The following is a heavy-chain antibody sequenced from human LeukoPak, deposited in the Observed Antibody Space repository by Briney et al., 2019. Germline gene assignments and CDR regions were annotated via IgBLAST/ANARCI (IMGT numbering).Heavy chain of an antibody. V-gene: IGHV3-30*18. CDR1: GFIFTTHG. CDR3: TKDQQWLAKHFDY. D-gene: IGHD6-19*01. CDR2: ISYDGSKK. J-gene: IGHJ4*02. Sequence: GGSLRLSCAASGFIFTTHGMHWVRQAPGKGLEWVAFISYDGSKKYYADSVKGRFTISRDNSKNTLYLQMNSPRPEDTAVYYCTKDQQWLAKHFDYWGQGTLVTVSS.